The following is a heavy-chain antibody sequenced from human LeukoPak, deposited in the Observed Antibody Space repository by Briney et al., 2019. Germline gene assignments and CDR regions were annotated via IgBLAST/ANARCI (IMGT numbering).Heavy chain of an antibody. D-gene: IGHD2/OR15-2a*01. J-gene: IGHJ6*02. Sequence: GGSLRLSCAASGFTFSSYSMNWVRQAPGKGLEWVSYISSSSSTIYYADSVKGRFTISRDNAKNSLYLQMNSLRAEDTAVYYCARDHPSNMDVWGQGTTVTVSS. CDR3: ARDHPSNMDV. V-gene: IGHV3-48*04. CDR1: GFTFSSYS. CDR2: ISSSSSTI.